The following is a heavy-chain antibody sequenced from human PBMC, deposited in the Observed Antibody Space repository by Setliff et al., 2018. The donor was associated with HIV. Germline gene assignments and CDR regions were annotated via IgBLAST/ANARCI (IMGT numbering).Heavy chain of an antibody. V-gene: IGHV1-2*02. J-gene: IGHJ4*02. CDR1: GYTFTSYA. CDR2: INTNTGNP. D-gene: IGHD3-22*01. Sequence: ASVKVSCKASGYTFTSYAMNWVRQAPGQGLEWMGMINTNTGNPTYAQGRVTMTWDTSTSTGYMEVYRLRSDDTAVYFCARSCRSSGYCHFDYWGQGTLVTVSS. CDR3: ARSCRSSGYCHFDY.